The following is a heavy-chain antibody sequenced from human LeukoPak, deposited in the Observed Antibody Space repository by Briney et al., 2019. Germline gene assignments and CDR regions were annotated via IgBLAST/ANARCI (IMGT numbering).Heavy chain of an antibody. CDR2: IYSGGST. CDR1: GVTVSSSY. J-gene: IGHJ4*02. Sequence: GGSLRLSCAVSGVTVSSSYMSWARQAPGKGLEWVSVIYSGGSTYYADSVKGRFTIARDNSKNTLYLQMNSLRAEDTAVYYCARESNYDYWGQGTLVTVSS. V-gene: IGHV3-66*02. CDR3: ARESNYDY.